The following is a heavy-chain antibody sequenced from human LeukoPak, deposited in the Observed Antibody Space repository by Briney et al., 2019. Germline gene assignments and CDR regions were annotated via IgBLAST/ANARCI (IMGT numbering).Heavy chain of an antibody. J-gene: IGHJ4*02. D-gene: IGHD1-26*01. Sequence: PGGSLRLSCAASRFTFINYWMHWVRQTPGKGLVWVSRINTDETTRYADSVKGRFTISRDNAKNTVYRQMDSLRAEDTVVYVCTRGAAIVGSTTPFDYWGQGALVSVSS. CDR2: INTDETT. CDR3: TRGAAIVGSTTPFDY. CDR1: RFTFINYW. V-gene: IGHV3-74*01.